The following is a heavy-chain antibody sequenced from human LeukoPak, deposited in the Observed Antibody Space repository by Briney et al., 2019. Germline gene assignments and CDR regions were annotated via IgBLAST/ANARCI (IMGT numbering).Heavy chain of an antibody. V-gene: IGHV3-21*01. Sequence: PGGSLRLSCAASGFTFSSYNINWVRQAPGKGLEWVSSISSSSSYIYYADSVKGRFTISRDNAKNSLYLQMNSLRAEDTAEYYCARGHSSSYDYYFDYWGQGTLVTVSS. J-gene: IGHJ4*02. CDR3: ARGHSSSYDYYFDY. D-gene: IGHD6-13*01. CDR2: ISSSSSYI. CDR1: GFTFSSYN.